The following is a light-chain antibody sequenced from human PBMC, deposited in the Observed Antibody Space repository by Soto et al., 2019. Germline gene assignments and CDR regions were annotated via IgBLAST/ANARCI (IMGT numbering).Light chain of an antibody. CDR1: QSVSNNY. V-gene: IGKV3-20*01. J-gene: IGKJ1*01. CDR3: QQYNTYLWT. CDR2: GAS. Sequence: EIVLTQSPGTLSLSPGERATLSCRASQSVSNNYLAWYQQKPGQAPRLLIYGASNRATGIPDRFSGSGSGTDFTLTISRLEPEDFATYYCQQYNTYLWTFGQGTKVDIK.